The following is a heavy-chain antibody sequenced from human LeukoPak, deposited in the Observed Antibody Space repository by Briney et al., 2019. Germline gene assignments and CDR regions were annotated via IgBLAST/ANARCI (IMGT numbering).Heavy chain of an antibody. Sequence: ASVKVSCKASGYTFTSYGINWVRQAPGQGLEWMGWISAYNGNTNYAQKLQGRVTMTTDTSTSTAYMGLRSLRSDDTAVYYCARGGGTTGTTSLDYWGQGTLVTVSS. D-gene: IGHD1/OR15-1a*01. J-gene: IGHJ4*02. V-gene: IGHV1-18*01. CDR1: GYTFTSYG. CDR3: ARGGGTTGTTSLDY. CDR2: ISAYNGNT.